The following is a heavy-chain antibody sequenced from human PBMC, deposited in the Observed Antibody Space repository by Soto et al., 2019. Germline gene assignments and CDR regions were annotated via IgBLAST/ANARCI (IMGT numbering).Heavy chain of an antibody. Sequence: GASVKVSCKASGGTFSSYAISWVRQAPGQGLEWMGGIIPIFGTANYAQKFQGRVTITADESTSTAYMELSSLRSEDTAVYYCARRTSTYYDYVWGSYRSYYYYGMDVWGQGTTVTVSS. J-gene: IGHJ6*02. V-gene: IGHV1-69*13. D-gene: IGHD3-16*02. CDR1: GGTFSSYA. CDR2: IIPIFGTA. CDR3: ARRTSTYYDYVWGSYRSYYYYGMDV.